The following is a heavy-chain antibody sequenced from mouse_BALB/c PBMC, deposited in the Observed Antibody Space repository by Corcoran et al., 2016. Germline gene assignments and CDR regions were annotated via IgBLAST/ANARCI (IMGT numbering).Heavy chain of an antibody. CDR3: ARSYDV. Sequence: QVQLQQSGPELVNPGASVKMSCKASGYTFTDYVISWGKQRTGQGLEWIGEIYPGSGSTYYNEKFKGKATLTADKSSNTAYMQLSSLTSEDSAVYFCARSYDVWGAGTTVTVSS. V-gene: IGHV1-81*01. CDR2: IYPGSGST. J-gene: IGHJ1*01. D-gene: IGHD1-1*01. CDR1: GYTFTDYV.